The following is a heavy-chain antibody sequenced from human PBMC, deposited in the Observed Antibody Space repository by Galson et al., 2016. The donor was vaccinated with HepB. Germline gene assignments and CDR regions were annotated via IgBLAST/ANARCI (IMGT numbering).Heavy chain of an antibody. V-gene: IGHV4-39*01. CDR3: ARHEPSFCSSAICYPYYFDY. D-gene: IGHD2-2*01. CDR1: GGSIGSNNYY. Sequence: ETLSLTCSVSGGSIGSNNYYWGWIRQPPGKGLEWIGSIYYIGRTFYNPSLQSRFTISVDTSKNQFSLSLNSVTAADTAVYYCARHEPSFCSSAICYPYYFDYWGQGTLVTVSS. J-gene: IGHJ4*02. CDR2: IYYIGRT.